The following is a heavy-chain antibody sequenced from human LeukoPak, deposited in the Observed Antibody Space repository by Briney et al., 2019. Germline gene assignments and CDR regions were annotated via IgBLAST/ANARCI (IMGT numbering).Heavy chain of an antibody. CDR2: IWYVGSNK. Sequence: GRSVRLSCAASGFTFRSYCMHWVRQAPGKGREWGTVIWYVGSNKYYTESVKGRFNISRDNSKNTLYLHMNSLTAEDTAVYYCARWGSLTGFPPTDAFDIWGQGTMVTVSS. J-gene: IGHJ3*02. CDR3: ARWGSLTGFPPTDAFDI. D-gene: IGHD3-9*01. V-gene: IGHV3-33*01. CDR1: GFTFRSYC.